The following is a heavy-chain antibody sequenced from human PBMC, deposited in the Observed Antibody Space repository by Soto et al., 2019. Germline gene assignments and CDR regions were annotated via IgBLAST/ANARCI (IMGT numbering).Heavy chain of an antibody. CDR2: IKPNSGGT. V-gene: IGHV1-2*02. D-gene: IGHD3-10*01. CDR3: ARVPIILGLGVRGQPPYI. CDR1: GYTFAGYY. J-gene: IGHJ3*02. Sequence: SSVKPSCKDSGYTFAGYYMQWVRQAPGQGLEWMGWIKPNSGGTNYAQKFQGRVTMTRDTSISTAYMELSRLRSDDTAVYYCARVPIILGLGVRGQPPYIWGQGSMVP.